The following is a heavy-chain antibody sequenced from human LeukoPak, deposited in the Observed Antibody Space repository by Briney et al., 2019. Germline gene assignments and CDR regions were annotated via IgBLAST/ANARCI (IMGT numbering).Heavy chain of an antibody. CDR2: IKSKTDGGTT. CDR1: GFTFSNAW. D-gene: IGHD1-26*01. CDR3: ARDGVFASGVVDI. Sequence: PGGSLRLSCAASGFTFSNAWMSWVRQAPGKGLEWVGRIKSKTDGGTTDYAAPVKGRFTISRDNSKNTLYLQMNSLRAEDTAVYYCARDGVFASGVVDIWGQGTMVTVSS. J-gene: IGHJ3*02. V-gene: IGHV3-15*01.